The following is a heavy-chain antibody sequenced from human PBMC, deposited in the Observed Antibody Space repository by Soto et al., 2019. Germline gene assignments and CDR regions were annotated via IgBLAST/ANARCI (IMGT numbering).Heavy chain of an antibody. CDR3: AHLYGDYGESRPSDY. D-gene: IGHD4-17*01. Sequence: QVQLQESGPGLVKPSQTLSLTCTVSGGSISSGDYYWSWIRQPPGKGLEWIGYIYYSGSTYYNPSLKSRVTISVDTSKNQLSLKRSSVTAADTAVYYCAHLYGDYGESRPSDYWGQGTLVTVSS. CDR2: IYYSGST. V-gene: IGHV4-30-4*01. J-gene: IGHJ4*02. CDR1: GGSISSGDYY.